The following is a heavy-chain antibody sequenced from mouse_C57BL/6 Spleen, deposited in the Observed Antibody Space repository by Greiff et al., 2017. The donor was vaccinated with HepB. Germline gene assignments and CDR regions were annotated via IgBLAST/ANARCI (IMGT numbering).Heavy chain of an antibody. D-gene: IGHD2-3*01. CDR1: GYTFTGYW. J-gene: IGHJ3*01. V-gene: IGHV1-9*01. Sequence: QVQLQQSGAELMKPGASVKLSCKATGYTFTGYWIEWVKQRPGHGLEWIGEILPGSGSTNYNEKFKGKATFTADTSSNTAYMQLSSLTTEDSAIYYCSRREIEDDGYYAFAYWGQGTLVTVSA. CDR3: SRREIEDDGYYAFAY. CDR2: ILPGSGST.